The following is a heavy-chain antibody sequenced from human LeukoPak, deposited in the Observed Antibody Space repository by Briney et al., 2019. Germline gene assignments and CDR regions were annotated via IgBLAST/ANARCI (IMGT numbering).Heavy chain of an antibody. CDR2: INAGNGNT. Sequence: ASVKVSCKSSGYTFTSYAMHWVRQAPGQRLEWMGWINAGNGNTKYSQKFQGRVTMTRDTSTSTVYMELSSLRSEDTAVYYCARVQRYLDDSSGYYPGGRGAFDIWGQGTMVTVSS. D-gene: IGHD3-22*01. J-gene: IGHJ3*02. CDR1: GYTFTSYA. V-gene: IGHV1-3*01. CDR3: ARVQRYLDDSSGYYPGGRGAFDI.